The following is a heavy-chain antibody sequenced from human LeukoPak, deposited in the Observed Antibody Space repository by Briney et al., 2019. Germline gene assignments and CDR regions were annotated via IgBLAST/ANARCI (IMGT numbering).Heavy chain of an antibody. CDR3: ARQAGITPNFDY. V-gene: IGHV3-33*01. Sequence: GRSLRLSCAASGFTFRSHGVHWVRQTPGEGLEWVAVIWYDGSDKYYADSVKGRFTISRDNSKNTLYLQMNSLRAEDTAVYYCARQAGITPNFDYWGQGTLVTVSS. CDR1: GFTFRSHG. CDR2: IWYDGSDK. J-gene: IGHJ4*02. D-gene: IGHD2-15*01.